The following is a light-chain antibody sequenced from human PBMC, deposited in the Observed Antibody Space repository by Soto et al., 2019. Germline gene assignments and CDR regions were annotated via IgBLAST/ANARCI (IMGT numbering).Light chain of an antibody. Sequence: EIVLTQSPGTLSLSPGGRATLSCRAGQSVSSSYLAWYQQNRGQAPRLLIYGASSRAPGIPDRFGGSGSGTDFTLTISRLEPEDFAVYYCQQYGSSRWTFGQGTKVDIK. J-gene: IGKJ1*01. CDR1: QSVSSSY. V-gene: IGKV3-20*01. CDR2: GAS. CDR3: QQYGSSRWT.